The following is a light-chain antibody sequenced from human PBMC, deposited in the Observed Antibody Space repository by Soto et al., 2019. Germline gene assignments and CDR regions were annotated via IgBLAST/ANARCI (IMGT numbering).Light chain of an antibody. J-gene: IGKJ4*01. V-gene: IGKV1-17*01. CDR2: AAS. CDR3: LQQSSYPPLN. CDR1: QGMRNE. Sequence: DIQVTQSPSSLSASVEDRVTITCRASQGMRNELGWYQQKPGKAPKRLIYAASSLQSGVPSRFSGSGSGTEFTLTVSSLQPEDFGTYYCLQQSSYPPLNFGGGTKVEIK.